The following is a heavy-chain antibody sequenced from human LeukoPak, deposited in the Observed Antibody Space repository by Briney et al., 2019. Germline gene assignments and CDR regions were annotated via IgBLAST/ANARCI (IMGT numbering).Heavy chain of an antibody. J-gene: IGHJ4*02. D-gene: IGHD3-3*01. Sequence: PGGSLRLSCAASGFTFSSYSMNWVRQAPGKGLEWVSSISSSSSYIYYADSVKGRFTISRDNAENSLYLQMNSLRAEDTAVYYCARIESGYYTFDYWGQGTLVTVSS. CDR3: ARIESGYYTFDY. CDR2: ISSSSSYI. V-gene: IGHV3-21*01. CDR1: GFTFSSYS.